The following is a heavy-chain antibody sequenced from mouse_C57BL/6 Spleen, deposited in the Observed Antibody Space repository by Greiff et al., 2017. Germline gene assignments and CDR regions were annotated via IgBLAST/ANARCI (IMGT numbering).Heavy chain of an antibody. Sequence: QVQLQQPGAELVRPGSSVKLSCKASGYTFTSYWMHWVKQRPIQGLEWIGNIDPSDSETHYNQKFKDKATLTVDKSSSPAYMQLSSLTSEDSAVXDCVRGGDGYDDYFDYWGQGTTLTVSS. CDR1: GYTFTSYW. CDR2: IDPSDSET. J-gene: IGHJ2*01. V-gene: IGHV1-52*01. D-gene: IGHD2-2*01. CDR3: VRGGDGYDDYFDY.